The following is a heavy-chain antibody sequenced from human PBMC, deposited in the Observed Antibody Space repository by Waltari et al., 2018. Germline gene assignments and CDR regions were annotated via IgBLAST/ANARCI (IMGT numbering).Heavy chain of an antibody. D-gene: IGHD2-2*01. CDR1: GGSISSYY. CDR2: IYTSGST. Sequence: QVQLQESGPGLVKPSETLSLTCTVSGGSISSYYWSWIRQPAGKGLEWIGRIYTSGSTNYNPALESGVTMSVDTSKNQFSLKLSSVTAADTAVYYCARDAVVGEIVVPAAFDYWGQGTLVTVSS. V-gene: IGHV4-4*07. J-gene: IGHJ4*02. CDR3: ARDAVVGEIVVPAAFDY.